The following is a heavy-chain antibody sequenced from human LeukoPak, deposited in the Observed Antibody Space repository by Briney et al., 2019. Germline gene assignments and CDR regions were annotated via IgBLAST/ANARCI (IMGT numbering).Heavy chain of an antibody. CDR2: IYYSGST. CDR3: ARSIAVAGSLPSYYYYGMDV. D-gene: IGHD6-19*01. J-gene: IGHJ6*02. Sequence: PSETLSLTCTVSGGSISSGGYYWSWIRQHPGKGLEWIGYIYYSGSTYYNPSLKSRVTISVDTSKNQFSLKLSSVTAADTAVYYCARSIAVAGSLPSYYYYGMDVWGQGTTVTVSS. V-gene: IGHV4-31*03. CDR1: GGSISSGGYY.